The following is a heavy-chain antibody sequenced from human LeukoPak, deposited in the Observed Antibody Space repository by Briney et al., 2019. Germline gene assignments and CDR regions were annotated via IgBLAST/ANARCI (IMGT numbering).Heavy chain of an antibody. CDR3: ASTMYYYDSSGYYHFDY. J-gene: IGHJ4*02. Sequence: SVKVSCKASGGTFSSYAISWVRQAPGQGLEWMGRIIPIFGTANYAQKFQGRVTITTDESTSTAYMELSSLRSEDTAVYYCASTMYYYDSSGYYHFDYWGQGTLVTVSS. CDR2: IIPIFGTA. CDR1: GGTFSSYA. V-gene: IGHV1-69*05. D-gene: IGHD3-22*01.